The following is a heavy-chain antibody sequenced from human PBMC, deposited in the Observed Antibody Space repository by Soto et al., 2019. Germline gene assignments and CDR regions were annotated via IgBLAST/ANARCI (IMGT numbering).Heavy chain of an antibody. J-gene: IGHJ6*03. V-gene: IGHV4-34*01. Sequence: PSETLCHTCAVYGGSFGGYYWSWIRQPPGKGLEWIGEINHSGSTNYNPSLKSRVTISVDTSKNQFSLKLSSVTAADTAVYYCASVRTSYYYYYYMDVWGKGTTVTVSS. CDR3: ASVRTSYYYYYYMDV. CDR2: INHSGST. CDR1: GGSFGGYY.